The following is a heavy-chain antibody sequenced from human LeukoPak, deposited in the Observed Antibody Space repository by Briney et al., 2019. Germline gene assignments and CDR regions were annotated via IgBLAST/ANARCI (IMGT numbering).Heavy chain of an antibody. CDR2: INHNGNS. CDR1: GGSFSGYY. Sequence: SETLSLTCAVYGGSFSGYYWSWIRQPPEKGLEWIGEINHNGNSNYNPSLKSRVTISVDTSKNQFSLKLTSVTAADTAVYYCASYSYYYDSSGYFDYWGQGTLVTVSS. CDR3: ASYSYYYDSSGYFDY. J-gene: IGHJ4*02. D-gene: IGHD3-22*01. V-gene: IGHV4-34*01.